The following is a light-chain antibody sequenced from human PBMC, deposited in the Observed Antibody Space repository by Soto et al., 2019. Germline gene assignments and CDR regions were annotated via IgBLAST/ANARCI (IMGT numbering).Light chain of an antibody. Sequence: QSALTQPASVSGSPGQSITISCTGTSSDVGAYNYVSWYQQHPGKAPKLMIYDVSNRPSGVSNRFSGSKSGNTASLTISGLQAEDEADYYCSSYTSRRTKVFGGGTKLTVL. V-gene: IGLV2-14*03. J-gene: IGLJ2*01. CDR2: DVS. CDR3: SSYTSRRTKV. CDR1: SSDVGAYNY.